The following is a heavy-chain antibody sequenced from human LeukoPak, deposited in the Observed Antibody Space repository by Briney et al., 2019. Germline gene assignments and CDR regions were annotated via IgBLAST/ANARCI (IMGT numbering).Heavy chain of an antibody. CDR1: GGSISSSSSHY. Sequence: PSETLSLTCSVSGGSISSSSSHYWGWVRQPPGKGLEWLGSISYNGRTYYNPSLKSRVTISVDTSKNQFSLKLSSVTAADTAVYYCATDYYYDSSGSYYTVDYWGQGTLVTVSS. CDR3: ATDYYYDSSGSYYTVDY. CDR2: ISYNGRT. V-gene: IGHV4-39*07. J-gene: IGHJ4*02. D-gene: IGHD3-22*01.